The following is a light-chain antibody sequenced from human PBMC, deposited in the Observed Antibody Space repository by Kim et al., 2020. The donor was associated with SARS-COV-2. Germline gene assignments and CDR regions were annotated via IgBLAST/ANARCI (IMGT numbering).Light chain of an antibody. J-gene: IGKJ2*01. CDR2: WAS. CDR3: QHYYSTPYT. Sequence: SATINCKSSQSVLYSSNNKNYLAWYQQKPGQPPKLLIYWASTRESGVPDRFSGSGSGTDFTLTISSLQVEDVAVYYCQHYYSTPYTFGQGTKLEI. V-gene: IGKV4-1*01. CDR1: QSVLYSSNNKNY.